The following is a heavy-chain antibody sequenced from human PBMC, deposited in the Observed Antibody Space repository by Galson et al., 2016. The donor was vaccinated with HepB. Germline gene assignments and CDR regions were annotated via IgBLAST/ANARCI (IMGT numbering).Heavy chain of an antibody. CDR3: ARELLGYCTSTTCSLTGGMDV. CDR2: IKQDGTEK. D-gene: IGHD2-2*01. J-gene: IGHJ6*02. V-gene: IGHV3-7*01. CDR1: AFTFRSFW. Sequence: SLRLSCAASAFTFRSFWMSWVRQAPGKGLEWVANIKQDGTEKYYMDSVKGRFTISRDNAKNSLYLQMKSLRAEDTAVYYCARELLGYCTSTTCSLTGGMDVWGQGTTATVSS.